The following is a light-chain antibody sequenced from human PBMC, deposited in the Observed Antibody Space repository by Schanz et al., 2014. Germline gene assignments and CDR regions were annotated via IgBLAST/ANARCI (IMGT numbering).Light chain of an antibody. CDR2: DAS. J-gene: IGKJ1*01. Sequence: DIQMTQSPSTLSASVGDRVTITCRASQSISSWLAWYQQKPGKAPKVLIYDASSLESGVPSRFSGSGSGTDFTLTINSLQPDDFATYYCQQYSSYWAFGQGTKVEIK. V-gene: IGKV1-5*01. CDR3: QQYSSYWA. CDR1: QSISSW.